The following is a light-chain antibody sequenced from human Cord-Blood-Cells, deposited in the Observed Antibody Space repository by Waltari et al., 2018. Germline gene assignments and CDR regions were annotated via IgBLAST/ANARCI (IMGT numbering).Light chain of an antibody. V-gene: IGLV2-23*01. CDR1: SSDVGSYNL. CDR3: CSYAGSSTVV. CDR2: EGS. Sequence: QSALTQPASVSGSPGQSITISCTGTSSDVGSYNLVSWYQQHPGKAPKLMIYEGSKRPSGVSKRFSGSKSGKTASLTISGLQAEDEADYYCCSYAGSSTVVFGGGTKLTVL. J-gene: IGLJ2*01.